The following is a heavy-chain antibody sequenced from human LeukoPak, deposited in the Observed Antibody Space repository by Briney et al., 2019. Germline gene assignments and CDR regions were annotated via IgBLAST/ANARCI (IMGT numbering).Heavy chain of an antibody. CDR3: ARESGYHFDY. CDR1: GYTFTAYY. D-gene: IGHD5-18*01. J-gene: IGHJ4*02. V-gene: IGHV1-2*02. CDR2: INPNSGGT. Sequence: ASVKVSCKASGYTFTAYYIHWVRQAPGQGLEWMGWINPNSGGTHYPQRFQGRVTMTGDTSITTAYMELSSLRSDDTAVFYCARESGYHFDYWGQGTLVSVSS.